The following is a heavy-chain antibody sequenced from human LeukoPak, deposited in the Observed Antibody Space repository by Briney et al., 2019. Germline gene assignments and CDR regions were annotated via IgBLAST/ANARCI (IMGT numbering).Heavy chain of an antibody. V-gene: IGHV3-23*01. CDR3: VKGGDSGYDCLFDY. Sequence: GGSLRLSCAASGFTFSSYAMSWVRQAPGKGLEWVSAISGSGGSTYYADSVKGRFAISRDNSKNTLYLQMNSLRAEDTAVYYCVKGGDSGYDCLFDYWGQGTLVTVSS. CDR1: GFTFSSYA. J-gene: IGHJ4*02. CDR2: ISGSGGST. D-gene: IGHD5-12*01.